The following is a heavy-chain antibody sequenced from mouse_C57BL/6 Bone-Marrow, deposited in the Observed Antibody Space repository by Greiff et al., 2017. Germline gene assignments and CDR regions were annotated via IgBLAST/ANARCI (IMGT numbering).Heavy chain of an antibody. CDR3: AREQRIWLYSPPGCAY. J-gene: IGHJ3*01. V-gene: IGHV5-4*01. Sequence: EVNVVESGGGLVKPGGSLKLSCAASGFTFSSYAMSWVRQTPEKRLEWVATISDGGSYTYYPDNVKGRFTISRDNAKNNLYLQMSHLKSEDTAMYYCAREQRIWLYSPPGCAYWGQGTLVTVSA. D-gene: IGHD2-12*01. CDR2: ISDGGSYT. CDR1: GFTFSSYA.